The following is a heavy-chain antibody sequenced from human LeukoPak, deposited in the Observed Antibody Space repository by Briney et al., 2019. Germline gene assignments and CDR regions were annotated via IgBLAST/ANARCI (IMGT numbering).Heavy chain of an antibody. CDR1: GFTFSNYF. D-gene: IGHD2-2*01. CDR3: VRPYAY. J-gene: IGHJ4*02. CDR2: ITGDGSGT. V-gene: IGHV3-74*01. Sequence: PGGSLRLSCTASGFTFSNYFMHWVRQVPGEGPVWVSRITGDGSGTSYADSVKGRFTISRDNAKNTLYLQMNSLRAEDTALYYCVRPYAYWGQGTLVTVSS.